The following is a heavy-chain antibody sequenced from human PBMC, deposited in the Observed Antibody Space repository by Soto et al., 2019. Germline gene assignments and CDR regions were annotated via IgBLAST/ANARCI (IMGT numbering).Heavy chain of an antibody. CDR2: IRSRTYGGAT. Sequence: GGSLRLSCTASGSTFGDYAMTWVRQAPGKGLEWVGSIRSRTYGGATEFAASVKGRFTISRDESKSIAYLQMNSLKTEDTAVYYCTRVRGDGYNYNAFDIWGQGTMVTVSS. CDR1: GSTFGDYA. V-gene: IGHV3-49*04. D-gene: IGHD5-12*01. CDR3: TRVRGDGYNYNAFDI. J-gene: IGHJ3*02.